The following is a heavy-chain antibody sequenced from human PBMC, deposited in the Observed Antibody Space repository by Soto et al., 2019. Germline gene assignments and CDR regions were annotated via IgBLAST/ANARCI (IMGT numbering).Heavy chain of an antibody. D-gene: IGHD3-22*01. Sequence: GASVKVSCKASGYTFTSYGISWVRQAPGQGLEWMGWISAYNGNTNYAQKLQGRVTVTTDTSSSTAYMELRNLRSDDTAVYYCARAGIGDSSGYTSYWGQGTLVTVSS. J-gene: IGHJ4*02. CDR3: ARAGIGDSSGYTSY. CDR2: ISAYNGNT. CDR1: GYTFTSYG. V-gene: IGHV1-18*04.